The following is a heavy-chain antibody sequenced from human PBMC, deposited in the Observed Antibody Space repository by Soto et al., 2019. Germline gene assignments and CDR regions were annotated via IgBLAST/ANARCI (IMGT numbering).Heavy chain of an antibody. CDR2: IYYSGST. Sequence: SETLSLTCTVSGGSISSGDYYWSWIRQPPGKGLGWIGYIYYSGSTYYNPSLKSRVTISVDTSKNQFSLKLSSVTAADTAVYYCARDLVDYGPSFDYWGQGTLVTVSS. V-gene: IGHV4-30-4*01. J-gene: IGHJ4*02. CDR3: ARDLVDYGPSFDY. CDR1: GGSISSGDYY. D-gene: IGHD4-17*01.